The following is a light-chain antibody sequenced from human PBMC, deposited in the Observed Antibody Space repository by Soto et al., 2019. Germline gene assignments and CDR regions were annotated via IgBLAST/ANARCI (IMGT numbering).Light chain of an antibody. CDR1: NIGSKS. V-gene: IGLV3-21*02. CDR3: QVWDSSSDHAYV. CDR2: DDS. Sequence: YELTQPPSVSVAPGQTARITCGGNNIGSKSVHWYQQKPGQAPVLVVYDDSDRLSGIPERFSGSNSGNTATLTISRVEAGDEADYYCQVWDSSSDHAYVFGTGTKVTVL. J-gene: IGLJ1*01.